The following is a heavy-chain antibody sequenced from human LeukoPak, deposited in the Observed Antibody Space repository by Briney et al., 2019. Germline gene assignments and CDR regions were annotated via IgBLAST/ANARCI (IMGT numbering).Heavy chain of an antibody. CDR3: ARPNLRPYGYFDL. Sequence: PGGSLRLSCAASGFTFSDYYMSWIRQAPGKGLVWVSYISSSGSTIYYADSGKGRFTISRDNAKNSLYLQMNSLRAEDTAVYYCARPNLRPYGYFDLWGRGTLVTVSS. CDR2: ISSSGSTI. D-gene: IGHD4/OR15-4a*01. CDR1: GFTFSDYY. V-gene: IGHV3-11*01. J-gene: IGHJ2*01.